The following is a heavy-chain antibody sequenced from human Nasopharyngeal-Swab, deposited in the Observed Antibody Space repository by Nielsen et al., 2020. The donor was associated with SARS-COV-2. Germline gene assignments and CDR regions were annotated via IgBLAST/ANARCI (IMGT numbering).Heavy chain of an antibody. CDR1: GFTFSTYA. D-gene: IGHD3-22*01. CDR3: ATDAPGSGFALDT. V-gene: IGHV3-30*02. J-gene: IGHJ3*02. Sequence: GGSLSLSCAASGFTFSTYAMHWVRQAPGKGLEWVTFIWYDGSNKEYADAVKGRFTISGDNSKNTVFLQMNSLRVEDTAVYYCATDAPGSGFALDTWGQGTMVTVLS. CDR2: IWYDGSNK.